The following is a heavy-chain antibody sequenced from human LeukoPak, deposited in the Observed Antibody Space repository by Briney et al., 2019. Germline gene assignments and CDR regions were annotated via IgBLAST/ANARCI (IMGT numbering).Heavy chain of an antibody. CDR1: GGSISSGDYY. V-gene: IGHV4-30-4*01. D-gene: IGHD2-15*01. CDR2: IYYSGST. CDR3: ASAPVQGVDMRYYYYGMDV. Sequence: SETLSLTCTVSGGSISSGDYYWSWLRQPPGRGLEWIGYIYYSGSTYYNPSLKSRVTISVDTSKNQFSLKLSSVTAADTAVYYCASAPVQGVDMRYYYYGMDVWGQGTTVTVSS. J-gene: IGHJ6*02.